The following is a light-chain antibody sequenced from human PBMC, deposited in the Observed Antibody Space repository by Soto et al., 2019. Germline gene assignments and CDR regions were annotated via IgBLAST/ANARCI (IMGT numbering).Light chain of an antibody. CDR2: EVS. V-gene: IGLV2-14*01. J-gene: IGLJ1*01. CDR3: NSYAGGNNV. Sequence: QSALTQPASVSGSPGQSITISCTGTSSDVGGYNYVSWYQQHPGKAPKLMIYEVSNRPSGVSNRFSGSRSGNTASLTISGLQAEDEAEYYCNSYAGGNNVFGTGTKLTVL. CDR1: SSDVGGYNY.